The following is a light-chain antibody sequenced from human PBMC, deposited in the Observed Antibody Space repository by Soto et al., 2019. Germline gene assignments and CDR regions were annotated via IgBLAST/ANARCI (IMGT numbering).Light chain of an antibody. CDR1: QSVNSTS. V-gene: IGKV3-20*01. Sequence: EIVLTQSPGTLSLSPGERATLSCRASQSVNSTSLAWYQQKPGQAPRLLIHGASSRATGIPDRFSGSGSGTDFTLTISRLEPEDFAVYLRTRYYASLRTFGLPTTV. CDR2: GAS. CDR3: TRYYASLRT. J-gene: IGKJ1*01.